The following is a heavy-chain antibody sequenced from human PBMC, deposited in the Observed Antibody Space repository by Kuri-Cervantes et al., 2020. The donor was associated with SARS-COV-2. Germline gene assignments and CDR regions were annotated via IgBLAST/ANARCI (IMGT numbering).Heavy chain of an antibody. D-gene: IGHD3-3*01. CDR2: INSDGSST. CDR3: ARDLYFDLREXREEYGFDY. CDR1: GFTFSTYS. V-gene: IGHV3-74*01. Sequence: GGSLRLSCAASGFTFSTYSMTWVRQAPGKGLVWVSRINSDGSSTSYADSVKGRFTISRDNAENTLYLQMNSLRAEDTAVYYCARDLYFDLREXREEYGFDYWGQGTLVTVSS. J-gene: IGHJ4*02.